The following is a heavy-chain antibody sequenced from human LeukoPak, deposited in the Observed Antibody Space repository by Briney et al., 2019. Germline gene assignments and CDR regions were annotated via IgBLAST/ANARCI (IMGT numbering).Heavy chain of an antibody. CDR1: GGSISSSTYH. D-gene: IGHD1-26*01. CDR3: ATPYSGGYHGLDI. CDR2: IYYSGST. V-gene: IGHV4-39*01. J-gene: IGHJ3*02. Sequence: PSETLSLTCTVSGGSISSSTYHWGWIRQPPGKGLEWIGSIYYSGSTYYNPSLKSRVTISVDTSKNQFSLKLNSVTAADTAVYYCATPYSGGYHGLDIWGQGTMVTVSS.